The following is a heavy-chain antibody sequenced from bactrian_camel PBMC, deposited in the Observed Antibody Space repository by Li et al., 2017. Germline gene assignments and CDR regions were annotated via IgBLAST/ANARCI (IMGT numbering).Heavy chain of an antibody. D-gene: IGHD6*01. CDR1: GFTFSTYC. Sequence: VQLVESGGGSVQAGGSLRLSCTASGFTFSTYCMGWFRQRPGKEREGVARIDSTASFNYHSSVKGRFTISQDNANNTLYLHMDSLKPEDTAMYYCAAAFSRRLGGSWGPILLSDEYTHWGQGTQVTVS. V-gene: IGHV3S6*01. J-gene: IGHJ4*01. CDR3: AAAFSRRLGGSWGPILLSDEYTH. CDR2: IDSTASF.